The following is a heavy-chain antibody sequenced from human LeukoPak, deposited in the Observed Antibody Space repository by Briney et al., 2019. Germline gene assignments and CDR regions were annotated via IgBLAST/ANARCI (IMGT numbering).Heavy chain of an antibody. D-gene: IGHD3-9*01. CDR2: ISANNGNT. CDR3: ARDHDSHYDILTVPDY. V-gene: IGHV1-18*01. Sequence: PVKVSCKASGYTFTSYGISWVRQAPGQGLEWMGWISANNGNTNYAQKLQGRLTMTTDTSTTTAYMELRSLRSDDTAVYYCARDHDSHYDILTVPDYWGQGALVTVS. CDR1: GYTFTSYG. J-gene: IGHJ4*02.